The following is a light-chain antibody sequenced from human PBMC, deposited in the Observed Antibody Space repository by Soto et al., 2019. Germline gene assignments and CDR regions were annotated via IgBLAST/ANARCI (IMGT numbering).Light chain of an antibody. J-gene: IGLJ2*01. V-gene: IGLV1-44*01. Sequence: QSVLTQPPSASGTPGQRVTISCSGSSSNMGTNTVNWYQQLPTAAPKLLIYSDNQRPSGVPDRFSGSKSGTSASLAITGLQSEDEADYYCAAWDGSLNHIVFGGGTKVTVL. CDR1: SSNMGTNT. CDR3: AAWDGSLNHIV. CDR2: SDN.